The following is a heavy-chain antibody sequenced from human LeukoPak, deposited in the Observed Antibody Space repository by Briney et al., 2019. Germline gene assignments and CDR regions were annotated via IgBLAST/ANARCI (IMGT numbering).Heavy chain of an antibody. CDR3: ARYCSGGSCYTSYYYYGMDV. J-gene: IGHJ6*02. V-gene: IGHV3-23*01. D-gene: IGHD2-15*01. CDR1: EFTFSSYA. Sequence: GGSLRLSCAASEFTFSSYAMGWVREAPGKGVEWVSAISGSSDSTYYADSVKGRFTISRDNSKNTLYLQMNSLRAEDTAVYYCARYCSGGSCYTSYYYYGMDVWGQGTTVIVSS. CDR2: ISGSSDST.